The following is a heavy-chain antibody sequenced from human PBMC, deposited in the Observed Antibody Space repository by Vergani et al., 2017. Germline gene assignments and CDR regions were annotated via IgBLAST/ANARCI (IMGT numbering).Heavy chain of an antibody. CDR2: IWYDGSNK. Sequence: QVQLVESGGGVVQPGRSLRLSCAASGFTFSSYGMHWVRQAPGKGLEWVAVIWYDGSNKYYADSVKGRFTISRDNSKNTLYLQMNSLRAEDTAVYYCARDLYSGGYIDYWGQGTLVTVSS. J-gene: IGHJ4*02. D-gene: IGHD1-26*01. CDR1: GFTFSSYG. CDR3: ARDLYSGGYIDY. V-gene: IGHV3-33*01.